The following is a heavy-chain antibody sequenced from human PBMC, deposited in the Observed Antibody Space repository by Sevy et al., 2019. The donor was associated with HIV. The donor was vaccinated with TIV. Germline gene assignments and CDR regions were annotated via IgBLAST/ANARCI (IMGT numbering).Heavy chain of an antibody. D-gene: IGHD6-6*01. CDR3: ARHDSSSPYLLSRYGMDV. CDR1: GGSINSSDHY. J-gene: IGHJ6*02. Sequence: SETLSLTCTISGGSINSSDHYWGWIRQPPGKGLEWIASIYFSGSPYYNPSLRSRVTISVDTSKNQIFLKVSSVTAADTAVYYCARHDSSSPYLLSRYGMDVWGQGTTVTVSS. CDR2: IYFSGSP. V-gene: IGHV4-39*01.